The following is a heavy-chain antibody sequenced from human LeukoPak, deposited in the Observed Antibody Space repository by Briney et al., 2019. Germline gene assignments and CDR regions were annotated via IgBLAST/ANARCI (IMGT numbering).Heavy chain of an antibody. J-gene: IGHJ5*01. CDR1: RGYISSSYYY. Sequence: SETLSLTCTVSRGYISSSYYYWSWIRQPPGKGLEWIGEINHSGSTNYNPSLKSRVTISVDTSKNQFSLKLSSVTAADTAVYYCARGPGEQQLVPNPWFDPWGQGTLVTVSS. D-gene: IGHD6-13*01. V-gene: IGHV4-39*07. CDR3: ARGPGEQQLVPNPWFDP. CDR2: INHSGST.